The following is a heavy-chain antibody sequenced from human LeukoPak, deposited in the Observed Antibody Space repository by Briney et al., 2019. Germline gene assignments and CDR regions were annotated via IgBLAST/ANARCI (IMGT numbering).Heavy chain of an antibody. D-gene: IGHD4-23*01. Sequence: SVKVSCKASGGTFSSYAISWVRQAPGQGLEWMGGIIPIFGTANYAQKFQGRVTITTDESTSTAYMELSSLRSEDTAVYYCARDRGNGGNSDAFDIWGQGTMVTVSS. J-gene: IGHJ3*02. CDR2: IIPIFGTA. V-gene: IGHV1-69*05. CDR1: GGTFSSYA. CDR3: ARDRGNGGNSDAFDI.